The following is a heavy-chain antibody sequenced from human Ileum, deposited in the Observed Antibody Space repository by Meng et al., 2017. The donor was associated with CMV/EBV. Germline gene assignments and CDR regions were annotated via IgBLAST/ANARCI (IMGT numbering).Heavy chain of an antibody. CDR2: ISSSGAST. V-gene: IGHV3-23*01. Sequence: GESLKISCAASGFTFSNYAMSWVRQAPGKGLEWVSGISSSGASTYYAESVEGRFTISRDNSKNTLYLQMSSLRAEDAALYYCATSGDYFRLDHWGQGNRVTGSS. D-gene: IGHD3-22*01. CDR1: GFTFSNYA. CDR3: ATSGDYFRLDH. J-gene: IGHJ4*02.